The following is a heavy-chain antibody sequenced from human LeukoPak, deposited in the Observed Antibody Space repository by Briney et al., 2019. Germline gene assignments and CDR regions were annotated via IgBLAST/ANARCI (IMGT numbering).Heavy chain of an antibody. V-gene: IGHV3-30*04. CDR1: GFTFSSYA. CDR2: ISYDGSNK. CDR3: ARTTAMVTSWFDP. Sequence: PGGSLRLSCAASGFTFSSYAMHWVRQAPGKVLEWVAVISYDGSNKYYADSVKGRFTISRDNSKNTLYLQMNSLRAEDTAVYYCARTTAMVTSWFDPWGQGTLVTVSS. J-gene: IGHJ5*02. D-gene: IGHD5-18*01.